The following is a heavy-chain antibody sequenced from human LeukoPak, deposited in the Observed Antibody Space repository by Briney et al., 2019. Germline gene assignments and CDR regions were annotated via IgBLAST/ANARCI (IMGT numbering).Heavy chain of an antibody. CDR1: GFTFSSYG. CDR2: ISYDGSNK. J-gene: IGHJ3*02. Sequence: GRSLRLSCAASGFTFSSYGMHWVRQAPGKGLEWVAVISYDGSNKYYADSVKGRFTISRDNSKNTLYLQMNSLRAEDTAVYYCAKDTSDHAFDIWGQGTMVTVSS. CDR3: AKDTSDHAFDI. V-gene: IGHV3-30*18.